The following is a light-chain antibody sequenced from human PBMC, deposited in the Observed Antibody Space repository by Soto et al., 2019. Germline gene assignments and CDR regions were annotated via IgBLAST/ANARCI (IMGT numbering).Light chain of an antibody. CDR2: GAS. J-gene: IGKJ1*01. CDR1: QSVSSSY. Sequence: EIVMTHSPATLALSPCERAALSRSASQSVSSSYLAWYQQRPGQAPRLLIYGASSRATGIPDRFSGSGSGTEFTLTISSLQSEDFAVYYCLHYNDWPRWTFGQGTKVDIK. V-gene: IGKV3D-7*01. CDR3: LHYNDWPRWT.